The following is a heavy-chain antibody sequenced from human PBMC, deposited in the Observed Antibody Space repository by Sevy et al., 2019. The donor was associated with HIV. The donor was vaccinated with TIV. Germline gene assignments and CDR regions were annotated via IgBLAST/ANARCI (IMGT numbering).Heavy chain of an antibody. Sequence: SGPTLVKPTQTLTLTCTFSGFSFNTAGVGVGWIRQPPGKALEWLALIHWNDDKYYNPSLSSGLTITKDTSENEVVLTMANMGPEDTATYFCAHRSYTSGWYKVHFDPWGQGTLVTVSS. D-gene: IGHD6-19*01. V-gene: IGHV2-5*01. J-gene: IGHJ5*02. CDR2: IHWNDDK. CDR3: AHRSYTSGWYKVHFDP. CDR1: GFSFNTAGVG.